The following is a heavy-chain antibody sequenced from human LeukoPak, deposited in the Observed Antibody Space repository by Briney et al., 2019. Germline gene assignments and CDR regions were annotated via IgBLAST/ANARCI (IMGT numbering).Heavy chain of an antibody. CDR3: ARDDDGIAVAGTRGAFDI. CDR1: GGSISSYY. V-gene: IGHV4-59*01. CDR2: IYYSGST. Sequence: SETLSLTCTVSGGSISSYYWSWIRQPPGKGLEWIGYIYYSGSTNYNPSLKSRVTISVDTSKNQFSLKLSSVTAADTAVYYCARDDDGIAVAGTRGAFDIWGQGTMVTVSS. J-gene: IGHJ3*02. D-gene: IGHD6-19*01.